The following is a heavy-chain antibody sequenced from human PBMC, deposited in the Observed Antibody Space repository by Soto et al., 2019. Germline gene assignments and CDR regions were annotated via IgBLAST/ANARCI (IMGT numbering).Heavy chain of an antibody. CDR2: ISAYNGDT. J-gene: IGHJ5*02. CDR3: ARSFSSRPRSVTGTRRDHWFDP. D-gene: IGHD1-1*01. CDR1: GYTFSTYG. Sequence: ASVKVSCKSSGYTFSTYGIIWVRQAPGQGLEWMGWISAYNGDTNYAQKLQGRVSLSTDTSTSTAYMELRSLRSDDTAMYYCARSFSSRPRSVTGTRRDHWFDPWGQGTLVTVSS. V-gene: IGHV1-18*04.